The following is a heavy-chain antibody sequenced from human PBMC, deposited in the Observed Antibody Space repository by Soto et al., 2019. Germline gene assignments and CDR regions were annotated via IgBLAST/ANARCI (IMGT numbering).Heavy chain of an antibody. CDR2: ISQSGST. V-gene: IGHV4-4*02. CDR3: ANSDV. CDR1: GGSISSSNW. Sequence: QVQLQESGPGLVKPSGTLSLTCIVSGGSISSSNWWTWVRQPPGKGLEWIGEISQSGSTNYNPSLKSRVTISLDKFKNQFSLKLSSVTAADTAVYYCANSDVWGQGTTVTVSS. J-gene: IGHJ6*02.